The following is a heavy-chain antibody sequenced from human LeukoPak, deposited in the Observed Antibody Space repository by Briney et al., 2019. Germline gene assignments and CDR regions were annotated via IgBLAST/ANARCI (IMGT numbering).Heavy chain of an antibody. J-gene: IGHJ4*02. V-gene: IGHV3-7*01. Sequence: GGSLRLSCAASRFTFSSYWLSWVRQAPGKGLEWVANIKEDGGVTYYADSVEGRFTISRDNARNSVYLQMYSLRVEDTAVYYCARIGYSSSSFDYWGQGALVTVSS. CDR2: IKEDGGVT. CDR1: RFTFSSYW. D-gene: IGHD6-6*01. CDR3: ARIGYSSSSFDY.